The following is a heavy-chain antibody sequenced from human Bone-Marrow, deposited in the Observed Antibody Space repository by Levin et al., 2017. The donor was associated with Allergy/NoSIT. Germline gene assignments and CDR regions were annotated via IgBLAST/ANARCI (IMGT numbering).Heavy chain of an antibody. V-gene: IGHV4-31*03. CDR2: IYYSGST. J-gene: IGHJ3*02. D-gene: IGHD3-3*01. CDR3: ARDYDFWSGRGVFDNSGGAFDI. Sequence: SETLSLTCTVSGGSISSGGYYWSWIRQHPGKGLEWIGYIYYSGSTYYNPSLKSRVTISVDTSKNQFSLKLSSVTAADTAVYYCARDYDFWSGRGVFDNSGGAFDIWGQGTMVTVSS. CDR1: GGSISSGGYY.